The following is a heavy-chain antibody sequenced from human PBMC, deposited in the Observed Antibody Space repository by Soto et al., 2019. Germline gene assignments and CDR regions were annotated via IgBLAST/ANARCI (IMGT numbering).Heavy chain of an antibody. V-gene: IGHV1-69*09. Sequence: QVQLQQSGAEVKRPGSSVKVSCKASGVSFNSYGFAWVRQAPGQGLEWLGKITPVLHLTNYAQSFQGRVTITADTSTSTLYLELTSLTSKDTAVYYCAWMKMARLDHWGQGTLVTVSS. J-gene: IGHJ4*02. D-gene: IGHD2-2*03. CDR3: AWMKMARLDH. CDR1: GVSFNSYG. CDR2: ITPVLHLT.